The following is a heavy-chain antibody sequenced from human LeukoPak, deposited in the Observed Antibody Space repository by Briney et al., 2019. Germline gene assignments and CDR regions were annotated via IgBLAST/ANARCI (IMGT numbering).Heavy chain of an antibody. V-gene: IGHV3-23*01. CDR1: GFTFSSYA. Sequence: GGPLRLSCAPSGFTFSSYAMSWVRQAPGKGLEWVSAISGSGGSTYYADCVKGRFTISRDNSKNTLYLQINSLRAEDTGVYYCAHHYYGSGIADYWGQGTLVTVSS. CDR2: ISGSGGST. CDR3: AHHYYGSGIADY. J-gene: IGHJ4*02. D-gene: IGHD3-10*01.